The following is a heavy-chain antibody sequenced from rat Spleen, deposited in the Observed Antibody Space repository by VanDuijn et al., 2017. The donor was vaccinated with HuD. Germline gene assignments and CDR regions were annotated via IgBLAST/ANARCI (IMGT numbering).Heavy chain of an antibody. CDR2: ITNTGGNT. V-gene: IGHV5-31*01. CDR3: TRAMYTTDYYFAKGYYVMDA. CDR1: GFTFNNYW. D-gene: IGHD1-6*01. Sequence: EVQLVESGGGLVQPGRSLKLSCVTSGFTFNNYWMTWIRQVPGKGLVWVASITNTGGNTYYPDSLKGRFTISRDNAKSTLYLQMNILRSEDTATYYCTRAMYTTDYYFAKGYYVMDAWGQGASVTVSS. J-gene: IGHJ4*01.